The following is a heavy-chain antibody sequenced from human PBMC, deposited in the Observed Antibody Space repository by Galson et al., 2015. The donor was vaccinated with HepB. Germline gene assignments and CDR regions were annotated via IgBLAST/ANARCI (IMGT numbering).Heavy chain of an antibody. V-gene: IGHV3-11*06. CDR3: VTTRGRGPGGFFDS. D-gene: IGHD1-1*01. CDR1: GLTFSNYY. CDR2: ISNAGTST. J-gene: IGHJ4*02. Sequence: SLRLSCAASGLTFSNYYMSWLRQAPGKGLEWISYISNAGTSTAYADSVKGRFTVSRDNAKNSLFLQMNSLSAEDTAVYYCVTTRGRGPGGFFDSWGPGTLVTVSS.